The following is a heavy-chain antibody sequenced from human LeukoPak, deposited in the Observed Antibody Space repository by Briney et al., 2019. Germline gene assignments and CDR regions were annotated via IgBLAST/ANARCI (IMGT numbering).Heavy chain of an antibody. V-gene: IGHV3-30*18. CDR3: AKSGDSSSSGVNFDY. CDR2: ISYDGSNK. Sequence: PGGSLRLSCAASGFTFSSYGMPWVRQAPGKGLEWVAVISYDGSNKYYADSVKGRFTISRDNSKNTLYLQMNSLRAEDTAVYYCAKSGDSSSSGVNFDYWGQGTLVTVSS. J-gene: IGHJ4*02. CDR1: GFTFSSYG. D-gene: IGHD6-6*01.